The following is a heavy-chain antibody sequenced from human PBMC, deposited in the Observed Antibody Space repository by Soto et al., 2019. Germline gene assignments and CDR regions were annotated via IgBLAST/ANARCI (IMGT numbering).Heavy chain of an antibody. J-gene: IGHJ4*02. CDR3: ARVYCSGGGCYGIDY. D-gene: IGHD2-15*01. Sequence: GASVKVSCKASGYTFTSYYMHWVRQAPGQGLEWMGIINPSGGNTNYAQKFQGRVTMTRDTSTSTVYMELSSLRSEDTAVYYCARVYCSGGGCYGIDYWGQGTLVTVS. CDR1: GYTFTSYY. V-gene: IGHV1-46*01. CDR2: INPSGGNT.